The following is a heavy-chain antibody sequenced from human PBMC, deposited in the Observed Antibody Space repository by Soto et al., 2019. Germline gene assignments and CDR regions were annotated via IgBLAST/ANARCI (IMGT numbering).Heavy chain of an antibody. CDR1: GGSFSDYY. CDR2: IYHSGST. D-gene: IGHD2-15*01. J-gene: IGHJ4*02. Sequence: PSETLFLTCAVYGGSFSDYYWSWIRQPPGKGLEWIGSIYHSGSTDYNPSLKSRVTISVPPANKQFSLKLTSVTAADTAVYYCARGGACSGSSCYSVFDFDYWGQGTQVTVSS. CDR3: ARGGACSGSSCYSVFDFDY. V-gene: IGHV4-34*01.